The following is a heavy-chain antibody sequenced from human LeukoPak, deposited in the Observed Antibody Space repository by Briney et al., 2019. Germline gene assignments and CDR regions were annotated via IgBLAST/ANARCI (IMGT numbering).Heavy chain of an antibody. J-gene: IGHJ4*02. D-gene: IGHD3-10*01. CDR1: GFTFSSYW. CDR3: AKDLLRGAADY. Sequence: GGSLRLSCAVPGFTFSSYWMHWVRQAPGKGLVWVSLTNPDGSITGYADSVRGRFTISRDNVKNTVFLQMNSLRAEDTAVYYCAKDLLRGAADYWGQGALVTVSS. CDR2: TNPDGSIT. V-gene: IGHV3-74*01.